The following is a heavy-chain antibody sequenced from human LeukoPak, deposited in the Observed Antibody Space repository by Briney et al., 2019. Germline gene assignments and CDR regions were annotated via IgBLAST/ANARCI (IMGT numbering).Heavy chain of an antibody. CDR3: ARSSMFRGVTVDY. Sequence: PSETLSLTCTVSGXSINSSSYYWGWIRQPPGEALEWIGSIYHSGYTYYNPSLKSRVTISVDTSKSQFSLKLSSVTAADTAVYYCARSSMFRGVTVDYWGQGTLVTVSS. CDR2: IYHSGYT. CDR1: GXSINSSSYY. D-gene: IGHD3-10*01. J-gene: IGHJ4*02. V-gene: IGHV4-39*01.